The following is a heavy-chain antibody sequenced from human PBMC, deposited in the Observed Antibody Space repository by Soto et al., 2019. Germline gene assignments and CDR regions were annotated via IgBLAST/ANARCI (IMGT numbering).Heavy chain of an antibody. CDR2: IIPIFGTA. Sequence: SVKVSCKASGGTFSSYAISWVRQAPGQGLEWMGGIIPIFGTANYAQKFQGRVTITADNSTSTAYMELSSLRSEDTAVYYCARGRGGYDPRPFDYWGQGTLVTVSS. D-gene: IGHD5-12*01. V-gene: IGHV1-69*06. J-gene: IGHJ4*02. CDR3: ARGRGGYDPRPFDY. CDR1: GGTFSSYA.